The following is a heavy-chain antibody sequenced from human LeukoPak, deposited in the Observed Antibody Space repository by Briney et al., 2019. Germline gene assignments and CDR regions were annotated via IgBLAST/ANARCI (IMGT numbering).Heavy chain of an antibody. J-gene: IGHJ6*02. CDR2: ISGDGGST. Sequence: GGSLRLSCAASGFTFDDYGMHWVRQAPGKGLEWVSLISGDGGSTYYADSVKGRFTISRDNSKNSLYLQMNSLRTEDTAVYYCARQQGYYDSSGYYVGYGTEYGMAVWGQGTTVTVSS. CDR3: ARQQGYYDSSGYYVGYGTEYGMAV. CDR1: GFTFDDYG. D-gene: IGHD3-22*01. V-gene: IGHV3-43*02.